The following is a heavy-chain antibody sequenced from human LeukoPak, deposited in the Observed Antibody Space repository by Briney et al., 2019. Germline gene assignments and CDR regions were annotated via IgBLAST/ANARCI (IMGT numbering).Heavy chain of an antibody. J-gene: IGHJ6*03. Sequence: SVKVSCKASGGTFSSYAISWVRQAPGQGLEWMGGIIPIFGTANYAQKFQGRVTITADKSTSTAYMELSSLRSEDTAVYYCARGPKFGDYYYYMDVWGKGTTVTVSS. V-gene: IGHV1-69*06. D-gene: IGHD3-10*01. CDR3: ARGPKFGDYYYYMDV. CDR2: IIPIFGTA. CDR1: GGTFSSYA.